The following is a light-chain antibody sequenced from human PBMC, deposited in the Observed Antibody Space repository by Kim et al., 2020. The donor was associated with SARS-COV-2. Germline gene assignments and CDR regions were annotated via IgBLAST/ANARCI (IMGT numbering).Light chain of an antibody. CDR2: KAS. Sequence: ASVGDRVNITCRASQSISSWLAWYQQKPGKAPKLLIYKASSLESGVPSRFSGSGSGTEFTLTISSLQPDDFATYYCQQYNSYPWTFGQGTKVEIK. V-gene: IGKV1-5*03. CDR3: QQYNSYPWT. J-gene: IGKJ1*01. CDR1: QSISSW.